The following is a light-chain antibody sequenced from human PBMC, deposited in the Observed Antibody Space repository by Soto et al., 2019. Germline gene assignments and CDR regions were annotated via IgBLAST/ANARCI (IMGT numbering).Light chain of an antibody. Sequence: EMVMTQSPATLSVSPGERATLSCSAIQSISSNLAWYQQKPGQAPRLLIYDASTRATGIPARFSGSGSGTEFTLTISSLQSEDFAVYYCQQYDKWPPSNTFGQGTRLEIK. CDR1: QSISSN. V-gene: IGKV3-15*01. CDR2: DAS. J-gene: IGKJ5*01. CDR3: QQYDKWPPSNT.